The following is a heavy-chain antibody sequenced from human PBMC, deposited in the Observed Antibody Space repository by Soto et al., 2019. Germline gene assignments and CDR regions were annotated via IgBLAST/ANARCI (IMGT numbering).Heavy chain of an antibody. CDR2: ISAHNGNT. J-gene: IGHJ4*02. CDR3: ARGRYGDY. D-gene: IGHD1-1*01. Sequence: QVHLVQSGAEVKKPGASVKVSCKGSGYGFTTYGITWVRHAPGQGLEWMAWISAHNGNTNYAQKLQGRVTVTRDTSTSTAYMELRSLRSDDTAVYYCARGRYGDYWGQGALVTVSS. CDR1: GYGFTTYG. V-gene: IGHV1-18*01.